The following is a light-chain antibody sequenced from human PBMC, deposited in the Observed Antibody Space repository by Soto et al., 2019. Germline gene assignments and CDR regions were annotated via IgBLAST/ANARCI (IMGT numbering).Light chain of an antibody. CDR2: GAS. CDR3: QQYGSSPPLT. CDR1: QSISSSF. J-gene: IGKJ4*01. Sequence: EFVLTQSPGKLSLSPGERATLSCRASQSISSSFLAWYQQKPGQAPRLLIYGASSSGTGIPDRFSGSGSGTDFTLTISRLEPEDFAVYYCQQYGSSPPLTFGGGTKVEIK. V-gene: IGKV3-20*01.